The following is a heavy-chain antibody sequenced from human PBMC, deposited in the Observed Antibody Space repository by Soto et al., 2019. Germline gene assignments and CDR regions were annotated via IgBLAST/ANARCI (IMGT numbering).Heavy chain of an antibody. CDR2: INHSGST. CDR3: ARGRSCSGGSCTYLDY. D-gene: IGHD2-15*01. Sequence: SETLSLTCAVYGGSFSGYYWSWIRQPPGKGLEWIGEINHSGSTNYNPSLKSRVTISVDTSKNQFSLKLSSVTAADTAVYYCARGRSCSGGSCTYLDYWGQGNLVTVSS. CDR1: GGSFSGYY. V-gene: IGHV4-34*01. J-gene: IGHJ4*02.